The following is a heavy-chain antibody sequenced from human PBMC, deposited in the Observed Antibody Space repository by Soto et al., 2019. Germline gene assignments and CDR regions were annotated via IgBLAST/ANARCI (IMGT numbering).Heavy chain of an antibody. CDR3: ARDDILVVPADDVFNYYYYYGMDV. CDR2: ISAFNGNT. Sequence: ASGKVSCKASGYTVTSYGISWVRQAPGQGLDWMGWISAFNGNTNYAQKLQGRVTMTTDTSTSTAYMEQRSLRSDDTAAYHCARDDILVVPADDVFNYYYYYGMDVWGQGTTVTVSS. D-gene: IGHD2-2*01. CDR1: GYTVTSYG. J-gene: IGHJ6*02. V-gene: IGHV1-18*01.